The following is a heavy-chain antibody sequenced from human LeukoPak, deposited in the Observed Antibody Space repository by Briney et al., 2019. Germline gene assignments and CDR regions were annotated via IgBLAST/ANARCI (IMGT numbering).Heavy chain of an antibody. D-gene: IGHD3-3*01. V-gene: IGHV4-39*07. CDR1: GGSISSSSYY. Sequence: PSETLSLTCTVSGGSISSSSYYWGWIRQPPGKGLEWIGIIYYSGSTYYNPSLKSRGTVSVDKSKNQVFLKLSSVTAAGTAVYYCARGGFLEWLLLGDYWGQGTLVSVSS. CDR2: IYYSGST. CDR3: ARGGFLEWLLLGDY. J-gene: IGHJ4*02.